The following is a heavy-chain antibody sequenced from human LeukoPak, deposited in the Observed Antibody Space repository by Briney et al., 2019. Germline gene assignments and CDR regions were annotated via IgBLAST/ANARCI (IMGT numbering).Heavy chain of an antibody. Sequence: GGSLRLSCAASGFTFSSYAMSWVRQAPGKGLEWVLAISGSGGSTYYADSVKGRFIISRDNSKNTLYVQMNSLRAEDTAVYYCARGALYYMDVWGKGTTVTISS. CDR3: ARGALYYMDV. J-gene: IGHJ6*03. CDR2: ISGSGGST. V-gene: IGHV3-23*01. CDR1: GFTFSSYA.